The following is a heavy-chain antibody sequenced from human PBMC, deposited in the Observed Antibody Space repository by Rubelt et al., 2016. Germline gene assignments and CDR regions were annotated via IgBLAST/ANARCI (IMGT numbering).Heavy chain of an antibody. J-gene: IGHJ4*02. V-gene: IGHV1-69*01. CDR1: SSYA. CDR2: IIPIFGTA. CDR3: ANSPGTSSAIFYFDY. D-gene: IGHD2-2*01. Sequence: SSYAISWVRQAPGQGLEWMGGIIPIFGTANYAQKFQGRVTITADESTSTAYMELSSLRSEDTAVYYCANSPGTSSAIFYFDYWGQGTLVTVSS.